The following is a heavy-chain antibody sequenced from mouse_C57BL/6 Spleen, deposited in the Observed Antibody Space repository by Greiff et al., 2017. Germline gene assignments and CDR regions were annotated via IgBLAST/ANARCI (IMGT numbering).Heavy chain of an antibody. Sequence: EVNLVESGGGLVQPGGSLSLSCAASGFTFTDYYMSWVRQPPGKALEWLGFIRNKANGYTTEYSASVKGRFTISRDNSQSILYLQMNALRAEDSATYYCARYPHYYGSSLDYWGQGTTLTVSS. CDR3: ARYPHYYGSSLDY. J-gene: IGHJ2*01. D-gene: IGHD1-1*01. V-gene: IGHV7-3*01. CDR2: IRNKANGYTT. CDR1: GFTFTDYY.